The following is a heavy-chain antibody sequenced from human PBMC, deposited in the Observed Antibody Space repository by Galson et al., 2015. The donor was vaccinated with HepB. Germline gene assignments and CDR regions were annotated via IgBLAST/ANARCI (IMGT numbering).Heavy chain of an antibody. J-gene: IGHJ4*02. CDR3: ARTDCTGGICARPFDY. CDR1: GDSVSSHSVT. D-gene: IGHD2-8*02. V-gene: IGHV6-1*01. Sequence: CAISGDSVSSHSVTWDWIRQSPSRGLEWLARTFYRSRWYNDYGVSVKSRVTINPDTSKNQFSLQLKSVTPEDTAVYYCARTDCTGGICARPFDYWGQGILVTVSS. CDR2: TFYRSRWYN.